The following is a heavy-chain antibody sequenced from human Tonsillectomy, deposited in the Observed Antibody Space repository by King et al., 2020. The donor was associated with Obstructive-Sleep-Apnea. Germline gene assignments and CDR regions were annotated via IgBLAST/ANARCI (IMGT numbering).Heavy chain of an antibody. Sequence: DVQLVESGGGLVHPGESLRLSCAASGFRLSNFWMTWVRQAPGKGLEWVANIREDGRQTNYVDSVKGRFTISRDNAKNSVYLQLNSLRAGDTALYYCARDDTRAVNGWYDALDFWGQGTMVTVSS. D-gene: IGHD6-19*01. CDR1: GFRLSNFW. CDR3: ARDDTRAVNGWYDALDF. CDR2: IREDGRQT. J-gene: IGHJ3*01. V-gene: IGHV3-7*01.